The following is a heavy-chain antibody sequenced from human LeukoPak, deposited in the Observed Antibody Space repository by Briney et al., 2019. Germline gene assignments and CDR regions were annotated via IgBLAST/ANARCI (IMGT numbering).Heavy chain of an antibody. V-gene: IGHV3-11*01. CDR1: GFTFSDYY. J-gene: IGHJ5*01. Sequence: GGSLRLSCAASGFTFSDYYMSWIRQAPGKGLEWISYISYNGRTIHYADSVKGRFIISRDSTKKSPYLQMNSLRVEDTAVYYCARAAGWLDPWGRGTLVTVPS. D-gene: IGHD6-13*01. CDR3: ARAAGWLDP. CDR2: ISYNGRTI.